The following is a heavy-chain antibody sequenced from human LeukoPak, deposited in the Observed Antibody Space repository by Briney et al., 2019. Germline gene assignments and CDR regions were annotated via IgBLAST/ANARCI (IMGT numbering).Heavy chain of an antibody. CDR2: IYYSGST. Sequence: SETLSLTCTVSGGSISSYYWSWIRQPPGKGLEWIGYIYYSGSTNYNPSLKSRVTISVDTSKNQFSLKLSSVTAADTAVYYCARGQQDIVVVVAATFYFDYWGQGTLVTVSS. J-gene: IGHJ4*02. CDR3: ARGQQDIVVVVAATFYFDY. D-gene: IGHD2-15*01. CDR1: GGSISSYY. V-gene: IGHV4-59*12.